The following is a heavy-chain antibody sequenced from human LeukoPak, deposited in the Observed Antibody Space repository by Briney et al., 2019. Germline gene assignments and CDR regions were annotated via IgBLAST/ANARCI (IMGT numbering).Heavy chain of an antibody. D-gene: IGHD4-17*01. J-gene: IGHJ4*02. CDR1: GFTFSNYA. CDR2: TSGNGGST. V-gene: IGHV3-23*01. Sequence: GGSLRLSCAASGFTFSNYAMSWVRQAPGKGLEWVSGTSGNGGSTYYADSVKGRFTISRDNSKNTLYLQMSSLRAEDTAVYYCAKTPKTVTTTFFDYWGQGTLVTVSS. CDR3: AKTPKTVTTTFFDY.